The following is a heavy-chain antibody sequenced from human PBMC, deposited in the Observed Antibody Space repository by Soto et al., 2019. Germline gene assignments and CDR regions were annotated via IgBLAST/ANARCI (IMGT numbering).Heavy chain of an antibody. CDR1: GFTFSKYW. D-gene: IGHD5-18*01. CDR3: ARGGYGLWLNDY. Sequence: EVQLVESGGGLVQPGGSLRLSCAASGFTFSKYWIHWVRQAPGKGLVWVSRIKGDESTTNYADSVKGRFTISRDNANDVVFLHMNTMTADDTAVSYCARGGYGLWLNDYWGQGTLVTVSS. V-gene: IGHV3-74*01. CDR2: IKGDESTT. J-gene: IGHJ4*02.